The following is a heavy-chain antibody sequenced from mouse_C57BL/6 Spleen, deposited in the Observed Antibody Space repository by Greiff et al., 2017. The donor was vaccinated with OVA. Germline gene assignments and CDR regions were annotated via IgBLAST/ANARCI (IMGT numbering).Heavy chain of an antibody. V-gene: IGHV1-50*01. CDR2: IDPSDSYT. CDR3: AVFAY. CDR1: GYTFTSYW. J-gene: IGHJ3*01. Sequence: VKLQQPGAELVKPGASVKLSCKASGYTFTSYWMQWVKQRPGQGLEWIGEIDPSDSYTNYNQKFKGKATLTVDTSSSTAYMQLSSLTSEDSAVYYCAVFAYWGQGTLVTVSA.